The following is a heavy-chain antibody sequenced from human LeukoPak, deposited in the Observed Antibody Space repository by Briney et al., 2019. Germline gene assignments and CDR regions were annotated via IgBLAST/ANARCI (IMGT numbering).Heavy chain of an antibody. V-gene: IGHV4-39*07. CDR3: ARGTRDFWRFDY. J-gene: IGHJ4*02. CDR2: IYYSGST. Sequence: SETLSLTCTVSGGSISSSSYYWGWIRQPPGKGLEWIGSIYYSGSTYYNPSLKSRVTILVDTSKNQFSLKLSSVTAADTAVYYCARGTRDFWRFDYWGQGTLVTVSS. D-gene: IGHD3-3*01. CDR1: GGSISSSSYY.